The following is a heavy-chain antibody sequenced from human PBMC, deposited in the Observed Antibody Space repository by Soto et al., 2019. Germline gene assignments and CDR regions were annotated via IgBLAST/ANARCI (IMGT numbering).Heavy chain of an antibody. J-gene: IGHJ6*02. Sequence: ASVKFSCKASGGTFSSYAISWVRQAPGQGLEWMGGIIPIFGTANYAQKFQGRVTITADESTSTAYMELSSLRSEDTAVYYCARGEDIVLMVYPNYYYYGMDVWGQGTTVTVSS. V-gene: IGHV1-69*13. CDR2: IIPIFGTA. CDR3: ARGEDIVLMVYPNYYYYGMDV. CDR1: GGTFSSYA. D-gene: IGHD2-8*01.